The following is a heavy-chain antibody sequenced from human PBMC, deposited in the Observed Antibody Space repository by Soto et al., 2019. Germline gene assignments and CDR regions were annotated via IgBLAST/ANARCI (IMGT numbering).Heavy chain of an antibody. V-gene: IGHV3-23*01. CDR2: ISGSGNKT. Sequence: EVHLLESGGSLVQPGGSLRLSCAASGFSFSPYAMSWVRQAPGKGLEWVSGISGSGNKTYYAASVKGRFTISRDNSNDTLYLQMTSLTAEDTALYYLATGVRLPFDNWRQGTLVTVSS. CDR3: ATGVRLPFDN. J-gene: IGHJ4*02. CDR1: GFSFSPYA. D-gene: IGHD4-17*01.